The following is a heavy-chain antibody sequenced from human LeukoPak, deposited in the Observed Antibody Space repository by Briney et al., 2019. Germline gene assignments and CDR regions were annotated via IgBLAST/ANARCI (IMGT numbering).Heavy chain of an antibody. V-gene: IGHV3-53*01. J-gene: IGHJ3*02. CDR2: IYSGGST. CDR1: GFTVSSNY. D-gene: IGHD1-26*01. CDR3: ARVRVGATRKNDAFDI. Sequence: GGSLRLSCAASGFTVSSNYMSWVRQAPGKGLEWVSVIYSGGSTYYADSVKGRFTISRDNSKNTLYLQMNSLRAEDTAVYYCARVRVGATRKNDAFDIWGQGTMVTVSS.